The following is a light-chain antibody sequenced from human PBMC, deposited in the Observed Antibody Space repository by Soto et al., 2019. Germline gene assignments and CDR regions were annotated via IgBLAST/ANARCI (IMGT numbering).Light chain of an antibody. CDR3: SSYTSSSSLVV. CDR1: GSDVGGYNY. V-gene: IGLV2-14*01. Sequence: QSALTQPASVSGSPGQSITISCTGTGSDVGGYNYVSWYQQYPGKAPKLMIYEVNNRPSGVSNRFSGSKSGDTASLTISGLQAEDEADYYCSSYTSSSSLVVFGGGTKLTVL. CDR2: EVN. J-gene: IGLJ2*01.